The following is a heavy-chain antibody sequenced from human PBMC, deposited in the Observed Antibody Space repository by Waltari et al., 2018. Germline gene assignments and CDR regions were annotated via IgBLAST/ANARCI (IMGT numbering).Heavy chain of an antibody. CDR1: GGSISSGSYY. Sequence: QVQLQESGPGLVKPSQTLSLTCTVSGGSISSGSYYWSWIRQPAGKGLEWIGYIYTSGSTNYNPSRKSRVTISVDTSKNQFSLKLSSVTAADTAVYYCARWTRYYDSSGYYESAFDYWGQGTLVTVSS. CDR3: ARWTRYYDSSGYYESAFDY. CDR2: IYTSGST. D-gene: IGHD3-22*01. J-gene: IGHJ4*02. V-gene: IGHV4-61*09.